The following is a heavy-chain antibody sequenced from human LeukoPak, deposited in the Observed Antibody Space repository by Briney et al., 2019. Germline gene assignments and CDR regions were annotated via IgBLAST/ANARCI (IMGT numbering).Heavy chain of an antibody. CDR2: ISWNSGKT. V-gene: IGHV3-9*01. Sequence: GGSLRLSCAASGFTFDDYAMYWVRQAPGKGLEWVSGISWNSGKTAYADSVKGRFTISRDNAKNSLYLQMNSLRVEDTAFYYCAKVGGNSYGPLDYWGQGTLVTVSS. D-gene: IGHD5-18*01. CDR3: AKVGGNSYGPLDY. CDR1: GFTFDDYA. J-gene: IGHJ4*02.